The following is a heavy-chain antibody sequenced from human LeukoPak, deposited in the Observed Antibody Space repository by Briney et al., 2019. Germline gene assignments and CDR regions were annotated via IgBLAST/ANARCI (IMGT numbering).Heavy chain of an antibody. CDR3: ARVDTAMVILDY. V-gene: IGHV3-15*01. D-gene: IGHD5-18*01. J-gene: IGHJ4*02. CDR1: GCTFTNAW. Sequence: PGGSLRLSCVASGCTFTNAWMNWVRQAPGKGLEWVGRIKSKTDGGTTDYAAPVKGRFTLSRDDSKNTLYLQMNSLRAEDTAVYYCARVDTAMVILDYWGQGTLVTVSS. CDR2: IKSKTDGGTT.